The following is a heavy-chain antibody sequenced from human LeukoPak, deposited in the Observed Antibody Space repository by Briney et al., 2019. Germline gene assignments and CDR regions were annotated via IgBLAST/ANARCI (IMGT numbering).Heavy chain of an antibody. CDR1: AGSISAYY. Sequence: SETLSLTCTVSAGSISAYYWSWIRKPAGKGLEWIGRLHSSGSTNYSPSLQSRVTMSVDTSKNQFSLNLSSVTAADTAVYYCARVYSAHMLNWFDPWGQGTLVTVSS. J-gene: IGHJ5*02. D-gene: IGHD2-21*01. CDR3: ARVYSAHMLNWFDP. CDR2: LHSSGST. V-gene: IGHV4-4*07.